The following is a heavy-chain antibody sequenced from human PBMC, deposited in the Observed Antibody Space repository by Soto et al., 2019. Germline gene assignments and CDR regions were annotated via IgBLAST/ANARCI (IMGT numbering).Heavy chain of an antibody. D-gene: IGHD6-19*01. CDR2: ISAYNGNT. J-gene: IGHJ4*02. V-gene: IGHV1-18*01. CDR3: ARDLARIAVAGPPRAVRDY. Sequence: GASVKVSCKACGYTFTSYGISWLGQATGQGVVWMGWISAYNGNTNYAQKLQGRVTMTTDTSTSTSYMERRSLRSDDTAVYYCARDLARIAVAGPPRAVRDYWGQGTLVTVSS. CDR1: GYTFTSYG.